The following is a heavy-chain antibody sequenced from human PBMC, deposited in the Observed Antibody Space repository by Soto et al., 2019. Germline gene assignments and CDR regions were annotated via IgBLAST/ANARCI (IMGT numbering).Heavy chain of an antibody. Sequence: SVKVSCKASGGTFSSYAISWVRQAPGQGLERMGGIIPIFGTANYAQKFQGRVTITADESTSTAYMELSSLRSEDTAVYYCARAGGVPAAIPDYWGQGTLVTVSS. V-gene: IGHV1-69*13. CDR3: ARAGGVPAAIPDY. CDR2: IIPIFGTA. CDR1: GGTFSSYA. D-gene: IGHD2-2*02. J-gene: IGHJ4*02.